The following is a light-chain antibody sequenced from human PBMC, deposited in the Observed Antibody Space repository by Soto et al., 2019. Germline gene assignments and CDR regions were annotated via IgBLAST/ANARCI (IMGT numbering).Light chain of an antibody. CDR1: QSVSSN. CDR2: GAS. J-gene: IGKJ2*01. Sequence: EIMMTQSPATLSVSPGERATLSCRASQSVSSNLAWYQQKPGQAPRLLIYGASTRAIGIPARFSGSGSGTEFTLTISSLQSEDFAVYYCQQYNNWPPGKYTFGQGTKLEIK. CDR3: QQYNNWPPGKYT. V-gene: IGKV3-15*01.